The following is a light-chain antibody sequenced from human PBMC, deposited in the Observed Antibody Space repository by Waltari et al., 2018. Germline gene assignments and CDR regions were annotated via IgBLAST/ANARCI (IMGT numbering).Light chain of an antibody. V-gene: IGKV3-11*01. J-gene: IGKJ4*01. Sequence: DIVLTQSPATLSLSPGERATLSCRASQSITTYLAWYQLKPGQAPSLLIYDASNRATGIPARFSGSGSGTDFTLTISNLEPEDSAVYYCQQRSKWPLTFGGGTKVEIK. CDR1: QSITTY. CDR2: DAS. CDR3: QQRSKWPLT.